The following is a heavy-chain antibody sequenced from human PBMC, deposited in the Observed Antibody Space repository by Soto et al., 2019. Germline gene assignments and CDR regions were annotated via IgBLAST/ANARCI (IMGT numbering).Heavy chain of an antibody. CDR1: GYTFTSYG. CDR3: ARGSPSTVTTYFDY. J-gene: IGHJ4*02. V-gene: IGHV1-18*01. CDR2: ISTYNGNT. Sequence: ASVKVSCKASGYTFTSYGISWVRQAPGQGLEWMGWISTYNGNTNYAQKLQGRVPMTKDTSTSTAYMELRSLRSVHTAVYYCARGSPSTVTTYFDYWGQGTLVTVSS. D-gene: IGHD4-17*01.